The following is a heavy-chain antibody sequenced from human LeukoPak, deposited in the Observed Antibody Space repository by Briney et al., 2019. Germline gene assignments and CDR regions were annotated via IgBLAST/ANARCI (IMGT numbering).Heavy chain of an antibody. Sequence: PSETLSLTCSVSGASISPYYWVWIRQPPGKGLEWIGYVFYNGRTSYNPSLKSRVTISADTSKNQFSLKMNSVTATDTAVYYCASGNYYQDYWGQGTVVTVSP. CDR2: VFYNGRT. CDR1: GASISPYY. D-gene: IGHD1-26*01. V-gene: IGHV4-59*08. CDR3: ASGNYYQDY. J-gene: IGHJ4*02.